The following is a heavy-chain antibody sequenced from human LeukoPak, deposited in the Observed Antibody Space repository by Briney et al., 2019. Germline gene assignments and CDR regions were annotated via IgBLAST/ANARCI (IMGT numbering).Heavy chain of an antibody. CDR2: INWNGGST. J-gene: IGHJ4*02. CDR1: GFTFDDYG. Sequence: GGSLRLPCAASGFTFDDYGMSWVRQAPGKGLEWXSGINWNGGSTGYADSVKGRFTISRDNAKNSLYLQMNSLRAEDTAVYYCARDGASGSYYTTVSGWGQGTLVTVSS. CDR3: ARDGASGSYYTTVSG. V-gene: IGHV3-20*04. D-gene: IGHD3-10*01.